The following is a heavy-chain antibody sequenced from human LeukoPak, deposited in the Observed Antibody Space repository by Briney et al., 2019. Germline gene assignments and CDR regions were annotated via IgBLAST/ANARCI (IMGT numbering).Heavy chain of an antibody. CDR3: ARCREFWSGHFGMDYFDS. J-gene: IGHJ4*02. Sequence: GGSLRLSCAASGFTFTNYAMSWVRQAPGKGLEWVATIDQDGSEKVYVDSVKGRFTISRDNARNSLFLQLNSLRGEDTGVYFCARCREFWSGHFGMDYFDSWGLGALVTVSS. D-gene: IGHD3-3*01. CDR2: IDQDGSEK. V-gene: IGHV3-7*01. CDR1: GFTFTNYA.